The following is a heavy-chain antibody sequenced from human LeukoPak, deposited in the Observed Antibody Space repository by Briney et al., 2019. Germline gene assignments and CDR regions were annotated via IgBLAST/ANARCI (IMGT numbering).Heavy chain of an antibody. J-gene: IGHJ5*02. CDR2: INIGGTNT. Sequence: GGSLRLSCAASGFTFSDYYMSWIRQAPGKGLEWLSYINIGGTNTHYADSVRGRFTVSRDNAKKSLYLQMNNLRAEDTAVYYCATDGAGFDTWGQGVLVTVSS. CDR3: ATDGAGFDT. CDR1: GFTFSDYY. V-gene: IGHV3-11*01.